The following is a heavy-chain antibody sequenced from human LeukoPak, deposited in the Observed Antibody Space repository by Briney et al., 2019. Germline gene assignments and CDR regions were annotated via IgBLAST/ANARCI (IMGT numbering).Heavy chain of an antibody. D-gene: IGHD5-18*01. CDR2: IYSGGST. J-gene: IGHJ4*02. CDR1: GFAVSSND. V-gene: IGHV3-66*01. CDR3: ARDQEFQLWRYIDY. Sequence: GGSLRVSCAASGFAVSSNDMSWVRQAPGKGLEWVSVIYSGGSTYYADSVKGRFTISRDNSKNTLYLQMNSLRAEDTAVYYCARDQEFQLWRYIDYWGQGKLVTVSS.